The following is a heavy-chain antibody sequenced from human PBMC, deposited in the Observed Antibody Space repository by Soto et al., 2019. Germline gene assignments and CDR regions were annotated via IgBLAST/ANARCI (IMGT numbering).Heavy chain of an antibody. D-gene: IGHD2-2*02. CDR1: GFTFTSSA. V-gene: IGHV1-58*01. Sequence: GASVKVSCKASGFTFTSSAVQWVRQARGQRLEWIGWIVVGSGNTNYAQKFQERVTITRDMSTSTAYMELSSLRSEDTAVYYCAAKRDIVVVPAAISYYYGMDVWGQGTTVTVSS. J-gene: IGHJ6*02. CDR2: IVVGSGNT. CDR3: AAKRDIVVVPAAISYYYGMDV.